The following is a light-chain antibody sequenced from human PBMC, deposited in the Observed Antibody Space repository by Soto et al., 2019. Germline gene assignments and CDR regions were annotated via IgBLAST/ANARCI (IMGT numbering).Light chain of an antibody. CDR2: DVS. CDR3: CSYTSSSTLGV. J-gene: IGLJ3*02. Sequence: QSALTQPRSVSGSLGQSVTISCTGTSGDVGGYNSVSWYQQHPGKAPKLMIFDVSKWPSGVPDRFSGSKSGNTASLTISGLQAEDEADYFCCSYTSSSTLGVFGGGTKLTVL. CDR1: SGDVGGYNS. V-gene: IGLV2-11*01.